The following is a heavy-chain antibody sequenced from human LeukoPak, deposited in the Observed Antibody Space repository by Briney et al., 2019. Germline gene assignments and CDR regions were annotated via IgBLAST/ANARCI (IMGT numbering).Heavy chain of an antibody. V-gene: IGHV3-21*01. CDR1: GFTFTNYG. CDR3: ARDLVAGGQLLGY. CDR2: ISSSSSYI. D-gene: IGHD6-6*01. J-gene: IGHJ4*02. Sequence: GGSLRLSCAASGFTFTNYGMTWVRQAPGKGLEWVSSISSSSSYIYYADSVKGRFTISRDNAKNSLYLQMNSLRAEDTAVYYCARDLVAGGQLLGYWGQGTLVTVSS.